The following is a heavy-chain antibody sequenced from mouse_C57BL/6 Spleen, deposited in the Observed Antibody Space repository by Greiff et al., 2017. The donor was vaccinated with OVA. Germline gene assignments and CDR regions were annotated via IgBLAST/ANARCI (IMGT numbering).Heavy chain of an antibody. D-gene: IGHD1-1*01. CDR2: ISYDGSN. Sequence: EVQLQESGPGLVKPSQSLSLTCSVTGYSITSGYYWNWIRQFPGNKLEWMGYISYDGSNNYNPSLKNRISITRDTSKNQFFLKLNSVTTEDTATYYCARGGDYYGRENYYAMDYWGQGTSVTVSS. J-gene: IGHJ4*01. V-gene: IGHV3-6*01. CDR1: GYSITSGYY. CDR3: ARGGDYYGRENYYAMDY.